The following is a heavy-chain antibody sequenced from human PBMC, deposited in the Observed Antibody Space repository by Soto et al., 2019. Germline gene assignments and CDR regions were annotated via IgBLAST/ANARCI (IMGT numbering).Heavy chain of an antibody. CDR3: ARRYGYYFDY. CDR2: ISYDGSNK. D-gene: IGHD3-9*01. V-gene: IGHV3-30*03. CDR1: GFTFSSYG. J-gene: IGHJ4*02. Sequence: GGSLRLSCAASGFTFSSYGMHWVRQAPGKGLEWVAVISYDGSNKYYADSVKGRFTISRDNSKNQLSLKLSSVTAADTAVYYCARRYGYYFDYWGQGTLVTVSS.